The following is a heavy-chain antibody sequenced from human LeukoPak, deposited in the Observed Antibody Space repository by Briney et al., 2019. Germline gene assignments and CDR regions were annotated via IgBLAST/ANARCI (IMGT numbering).Heavy chain of an antibody. CDR3: ARGISGTNNWSDP. CDR1: GFTVSGNY. CDR2: IYSGGGT. J-gene: IGHJ5*02. D-gene: IGHD1/OR15-1a*01. Sequence: QTGGSLRLSCAASGFTVSGNYMSWVRQAPGKGLEWVSLIYSGGGTYYADSVKGRFTISRDNSKNTLYLQMNSLRAEDTAVYYCARGISGTNNWSDPWGQGTLVTVSS. V-gene: IGHV3-66*02.